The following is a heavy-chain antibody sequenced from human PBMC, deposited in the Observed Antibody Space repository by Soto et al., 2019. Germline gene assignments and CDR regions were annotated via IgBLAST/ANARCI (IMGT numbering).Heavy chain of an antibody. Sequence: GGSLRLSCAASGFSFSVYGMHWVRQAPGKGLEWVAAISYDGRFTYYADSVKGRFTISRENSKNTLFLHMNSLRPEDTALYYCTKDSTTGLLDPWGQGTLVTVSS. J-gene: IGHJ5*02. D-gene: IGHD1-26*01. CDR2: ISYDGRFT. V-gene: IGHV3-30*18. CDR3: TKDSTTGLLDP. CDR1: GFSFSVYG.